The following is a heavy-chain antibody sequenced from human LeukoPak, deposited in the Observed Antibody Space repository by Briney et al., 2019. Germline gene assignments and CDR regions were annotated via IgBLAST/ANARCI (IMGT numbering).Heavy chain of an antibody. CDR2: ISGSGGST. CDR3: AKGGYDGSGYYYTDY. D-gene: IGHD3-22*01. CDR1: GFTFSSYA. Sequence: GGSLRLSCAASGFTFSSYAMSWVRQAPGKGLEWVSAISGSGGSTYYADSVKGRFTISRDNSKNPLYLQMNRRRADDTAVYYCAKGGYDGSGYYYTDYWGQGTLVTVSS. J-gene: IGHJ4*02. V-gene: IGHV3-23*01.